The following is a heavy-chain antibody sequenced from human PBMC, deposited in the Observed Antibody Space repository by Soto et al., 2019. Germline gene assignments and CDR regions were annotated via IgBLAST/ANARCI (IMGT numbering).Heavy chain of an antibody. D-gene: IGHD3-3*01. CDR1: GGYISSYY. Sequence: ASETLSLTCTVSGGYISSYYWSWIRQPPGKGLEWIGYIYYSGSTNYNPSLKSRVTISVDTSKNQFSLKLSSVTAADTAVYYCASTDVLRFLEWLPPFDYWGQGTLVTVSS. CDR2: IYYSGST. J-gene: IGHJ4*02. V-gene: IGHV4-59*01. CDR3: ASTDVLRFLEWLPPFDY.